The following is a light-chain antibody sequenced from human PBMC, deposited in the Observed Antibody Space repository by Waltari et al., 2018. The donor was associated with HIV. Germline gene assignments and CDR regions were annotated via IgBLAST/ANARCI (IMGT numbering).Light chain of an antibody. Sequence: NFMLTQPHSVSESPGKTVTISCTRSSGSIASNYVQWYQPRPGRAPTTVIYEDNERPSGVPDRFSCSIDSSSNSASLTISGLKTEDEADYYYQSYDSYNYVFGTGTRVIVL. CDR1: SGSIASNY. V-gene: IGLV6-57*04. CDR2: EDN. J-gene: IGLJ1*01. CDR3: QSYDSYNYV.